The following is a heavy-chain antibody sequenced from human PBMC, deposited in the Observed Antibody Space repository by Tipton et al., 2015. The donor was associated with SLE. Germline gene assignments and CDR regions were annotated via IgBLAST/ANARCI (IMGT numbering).Heavy chain of an antibody. D-gene: IGHD3-10*01. Sequence: TLSLTCTVSGGSISSYYWSWIRQPPGKGLEWIGYIYYSGSTNYNPSLKSRVTISVDTSKNQFSLKLSSVTAADTAVYYCAPHSSMVRPERAFDIWGQGTMVTVSS. V-gene: IGHV4-59*01. J-gene: IGHJ3*02. CDR3: APHSSMVRPERAFDI. CDR2: IYYSGST. CDR1: GGSISSYY.